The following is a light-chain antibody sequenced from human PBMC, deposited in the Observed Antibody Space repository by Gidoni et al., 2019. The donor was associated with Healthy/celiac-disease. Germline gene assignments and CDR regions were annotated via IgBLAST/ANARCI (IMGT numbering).Light chain of an antibody. CDR1: ALPKKY. Sequence: SYEQTQQHSVSVSQGQTARITCSGDALPKKYAYWYQQKSGQAPVLVIFEDSKRPSGIPERFSGSSSGTMATLTISGAQVEDEADYYCYSTDSSGNHRVFGGGTKLTVL. CDR3: YSTDSSGNHRV. J-gene: IGLJ3*02. V-gene: IGLV3-10*01. CDR2: EDS.